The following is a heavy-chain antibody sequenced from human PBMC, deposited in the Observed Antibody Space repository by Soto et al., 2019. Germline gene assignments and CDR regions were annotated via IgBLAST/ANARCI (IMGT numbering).Heavy chain of an antibody. Sequence: SETLSLTCTVSGGSISSSSYYWGWIRQPPGKGLEWIGSIYYSGSTYYNPSLKSRVTISVDTSKNQFSLKLSSVTAADTAVYYCARLVAVAGTTKVFYFDYWAREPWSPSPQ. D-gene: IGHD6-19*01. V-gene: IGHV4-39*01. CDR1: GGSISSSSYY. CDR3: ARLVAVAGTTKVFYFDY. J-gene: IGHJ4*02. CDR2: IYYSGST.